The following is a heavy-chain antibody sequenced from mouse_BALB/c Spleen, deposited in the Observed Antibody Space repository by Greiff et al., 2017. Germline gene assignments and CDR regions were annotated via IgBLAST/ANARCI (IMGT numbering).Heavy chain of an antibody. CDR3: ASSSSFYAMDY. J-gene: IGHJ4*01. V-gene: IGHV14-3*02. Sequence: VQLKESGAELVKPGASVKLSCTASGFNIKDTYMHWVKQRPEQGLEWIGRIDPANGNTKYDPKFQGKATITADTSSNTAYLQLSSLTSEDTAVYYCASSSSFYAMDYWGQGTSVTVSS. D-gene: IGHD1-1*01. CDR2: IDPANGNT. CDR1: GFNIKDTY.